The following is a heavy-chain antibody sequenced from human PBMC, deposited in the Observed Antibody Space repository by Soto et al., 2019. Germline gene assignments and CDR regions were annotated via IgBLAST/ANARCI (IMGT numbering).Heavy chain of an antibody. Sequence: PGKGLEWVSAISTNGGSTYYADSVKGRFTISRDNSKNTLYLQMNTLGAEDTAVYYCAKKIYHRFDPWGQGTLVTVSS. CDR2: ISTNGGST. CDR3: AKKIYHRFDP. D-gene: IGHD3-16*02. V-gene: IGHV3-23*01. J-gene: IGHJ5*02.